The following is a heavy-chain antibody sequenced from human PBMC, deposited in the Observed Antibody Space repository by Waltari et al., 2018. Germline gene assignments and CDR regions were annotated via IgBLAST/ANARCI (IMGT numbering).Heavy chain of an antibody. V-gene: IGHV4-34*01. CDR1: GGSFSGYY. Sequence: QVQLQQWGAGLLKPSETLSLTCAVYGGSFSGYYWSWIRQPPGKGLEWIGEINHSGSTNYNPSLKSRVTISVDTSKNQFSLKLSSVTAADTAVYYCARGITMIVPYFQHWGQGTLVIVSS. CDR3: ARGITMIVPYFQH. D-gene: IGHD3-22*01. CDR2: INHSGST. J-gene: IGHJ1*01.